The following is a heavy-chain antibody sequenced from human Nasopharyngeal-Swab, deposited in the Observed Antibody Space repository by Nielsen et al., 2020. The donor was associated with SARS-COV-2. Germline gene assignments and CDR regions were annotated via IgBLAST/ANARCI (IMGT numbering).Heavy chain of an antibody. CDR3: ARTTPSILLVPAAMRYYYYGMDV. D-gene: IGHD2-2*01. Sequence: GESLKISCAASGLTFNDHYMTWNRQAPGKGQERVHYIGNRGSPINYADSVKGRFTISRDSAKNSLYLQMNSLRVEDTAVYYCARTTPSILLVPAAMRYYYYGMDVWGQGTTVTVSS. V-gene: IGHV3-11*01. CDR2: IGNRGSPI. J-gene: IGHJ6*02. CDR1: GLTFNDHY.